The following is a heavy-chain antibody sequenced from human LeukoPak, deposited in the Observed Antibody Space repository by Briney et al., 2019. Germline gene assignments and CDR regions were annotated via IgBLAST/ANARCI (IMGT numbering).Heavy chain of an antibody. CDR2: ISSSGTTI. CDR1: GFTFSSYE. D-gene: IGHD3-3*01. Sequence: PGGSLRPSCAASGFTFSSYEMNWVRQAPGKGLEWVSYISSSGTTIYYADSVKGRFTISRDNAKNSLYLQMNSLRAEDRAVYYCARVPPFITIFGVVIYMDVWGKGTTVTVSS. V-gene: IGHV3-48*03. CDR3: ARVPPFITIFGVVIYMDV. J-gene: IGHJ6*03.